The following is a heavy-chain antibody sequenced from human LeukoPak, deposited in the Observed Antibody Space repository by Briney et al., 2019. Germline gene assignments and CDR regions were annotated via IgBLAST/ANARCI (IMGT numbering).Heavy chain of an antibody. D-gene: IGHD2-15*01. Sequence: PVGSLRLSCAASTFTFSNAWMSWVRQAPGQGLEWVGRIKSKSDGGTTDHTPPVKGRFTISRDDSKNTLYLQMNSLKTEDTAVYYCTTAPRGYCSGGSCSYAFDIWGQGTMVTVSS. CDR1: TFTFSNAW. CDR2: IKSKSDGGTT. V-gene: IGHV3-15*01. CDR3: TTAPRGYCSGGSCSYAFDI. J-gene: IGHJ3*02.